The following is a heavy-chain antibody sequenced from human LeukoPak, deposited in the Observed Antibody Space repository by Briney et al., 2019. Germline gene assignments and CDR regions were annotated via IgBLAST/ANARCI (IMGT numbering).Heavy chain of an antibody. V-gene: IGHV4-39*01. CDR1: GGSISSSSFY. CDR3: ARQLYCGGDCYSFDY. D-gene: IGHD2-21*02. J-gene: IGHJ4*02. Sequence: PSETLSLTCTVSGGSISSSSFYWGWIRQPPGKGLEWIGSIYYSGTTYYNPSIKSPVTISVGTSKNQFSLKLSSVTAADTAVYYCARQLYCGGDCYSFDYWGQGTLVTVSS. CDR2: IYYSGTT.